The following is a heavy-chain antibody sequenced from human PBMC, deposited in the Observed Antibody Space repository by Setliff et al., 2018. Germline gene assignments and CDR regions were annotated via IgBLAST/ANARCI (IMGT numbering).Heavy chain of an antibody. CDR2: INPSGGST. D-gene: IGHD2-8*01. Sequence: ASVKVSCKASGYTFTSNHVHWGRQAPGQGLEWMGTINPSGGSTIYAPDFQGRVTMTWDTSSNIAYMELSGLRYADSAIYYCIMNMVRPVTGLDCWGPGTLVTVSA. CDR3: IMNMVRPVTGLDC. CDR1: GYTFTSNH. V-gene: IGHV1-46*01. J-gene: IGHJ4*02.